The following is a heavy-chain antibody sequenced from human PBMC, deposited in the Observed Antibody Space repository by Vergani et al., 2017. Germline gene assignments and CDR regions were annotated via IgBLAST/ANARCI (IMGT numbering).Heavy chain of an antibody. CDR3: ARGDYGILTGYRY. CDR2: INPSGGHT. Sequence: QVQVVQSGAAVKKSGASVKVSCKPSGYTFSNSYMHWVRQAPGQGLEWMGIINPSGGHTNYAQKFQGRVTITMDTSTSTVYIELSSLRFEDTAIYYCARGDYGILTGYRYWGQGTLVTVSA. CDR1: GYTFSNSY. J-gene: IGHJ4*02. V-gene: IGHV1-46*03. D-gene: IGHD3-9*01.